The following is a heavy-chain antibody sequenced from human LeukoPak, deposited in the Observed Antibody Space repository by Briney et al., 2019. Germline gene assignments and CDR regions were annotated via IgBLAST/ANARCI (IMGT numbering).Heavy chain of an antibody. CDR3: ARQQFTIVGATYLDY. J-gene: IGHJ4*02. CDR2: IFPGDPDT. D-gene: IGHD1-26*01. CDR1: EFSFTSYW. Sequence: GESLKISCKGSEFSFTSYWIAWVHQMPGRGLEWTGIIFPGDPDTRYSPSFQGQDTISAAKSISTASLQWSSLKASDTAMYYCARQQFTIVGATYLDYWGQGTMVTVSS. V-gene: IGHV5-51*07.